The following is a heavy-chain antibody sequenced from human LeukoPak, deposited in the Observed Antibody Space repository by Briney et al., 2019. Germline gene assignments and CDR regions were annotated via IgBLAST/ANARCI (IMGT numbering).Heavy chain of an antibody. D-gene: IGHD3-22*01. V-gene: IGHV4-34*01. CDR1: GGSFSGYY. CDR2: INHSGST. J-gene: IGHJ4*02. CDR3: ARHMTVSGYYGPAEY. Sequence: SETLSLTCAVYGGSFSGYYWSWIRQPPGKGLEWIGEINHSGSTNYNPSLKSRVTISVDTSKNQFSLWLTSVTAADTALYYCARHMTVSGYYGPAEYWGQGTLATVSS.